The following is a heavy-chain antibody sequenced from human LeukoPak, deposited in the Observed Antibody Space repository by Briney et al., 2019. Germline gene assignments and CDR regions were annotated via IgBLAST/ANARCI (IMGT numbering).Heavy chain of an antibody. Sequence: GGSLRLSCAGSGFTFSDHCMDWVRQAPGKGLEWVGRTRNKANSYTTEYAASVKGRFTVSRDESKNSLYLQMDSLKTEDTAVYYCTSGRRGLFDIWGQGTMVTVSS. D-gene: IGHD2-15*01. CDR1: GFTFSDHC. CDR2: TRNKANSYTT. J-gene: IGHJ3*02. V-gene: IGHV3-72*01. CDR3: TSGRRGLFDI.